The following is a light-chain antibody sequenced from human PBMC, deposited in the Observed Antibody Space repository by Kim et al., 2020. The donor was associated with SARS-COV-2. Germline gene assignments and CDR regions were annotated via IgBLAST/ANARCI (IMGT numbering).Light chain of an antibody. V-gene: IGKV3-20*01. J-gene: IGKJ2*03. CDR3: QQYGSSPYS. CDR1: QSVSSSY. CDR2: GAS. Sequence: LLPGERAPLPCRASQSVSSSYLAWYQQTPGQAPRLLIYGASSRATGIPDRFSGSGSGTDFTHTISRLEREDFAVYYCQQYGSSPYSFGQETNLEI.